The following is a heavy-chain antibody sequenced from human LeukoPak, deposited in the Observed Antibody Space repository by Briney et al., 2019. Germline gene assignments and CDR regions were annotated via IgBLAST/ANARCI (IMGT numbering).Heavy chain of an antibody. CDR2: IKQDGSER. CDR3: ARGGQGMWLFDY. Sequence: PGGSLRLSCAASGFTISSYWMHWVRQAPGKGLEWVANIKQDGSERYYVDSVKGRFTISRDNAKKLLSLQMNSLRGDDTAVYYCARGGQGMWLFDYWGQGTLVTVAS. J-gene: IGHJ4*02. V-gene: IGHV3-7*05. D-gene: IGHD3-22*01. CDR1: GFTISSYW.